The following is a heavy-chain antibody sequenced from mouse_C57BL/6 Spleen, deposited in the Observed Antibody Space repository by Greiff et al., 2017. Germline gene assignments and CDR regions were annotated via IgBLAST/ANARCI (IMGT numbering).Heavy chain of an antibody. J-gene: IGHJ2*01. Sequence: VKLVESGAELVKPGASVKISCKASGYAFSSYWMNWVKQRPGKGLEWIGQIYPGDGDTNYNGKFKGKATLTADKSSSTAYMQLSSLTSEDSAVYFCARRGLGYFGYWGQGTTLTVSS. CDR1: GYAFSSYW. D-gene: IGHD3-3*01. V-gene: IGHV1-80*01. CDR2: IYPGDGDT. CDR3: ARRGLGYFGY.